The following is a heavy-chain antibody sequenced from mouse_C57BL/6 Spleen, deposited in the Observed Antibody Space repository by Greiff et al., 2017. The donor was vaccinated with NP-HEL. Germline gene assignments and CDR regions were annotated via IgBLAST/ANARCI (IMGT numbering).Heavy chain of an antibody. Sequence: VKLMESGPGLVQPSQSLSITCTVSGFSLTSYGVHWVRQSPGKGLEWLGVIWRGGSTDYNAAFMSRLSITKDNSKSQVFFKMNSLQADDTAIYYCARYYYGSSYAMDYWGQGTSVTVSS. D-gene: IGHD1-1*01. CDR1: GFSLTSYG. CDR3: ARYYYGSSYAMDY. V-gene: IGHV2-5*01. CDR2: IWRGGST. J-gene: IGHJ4*01.